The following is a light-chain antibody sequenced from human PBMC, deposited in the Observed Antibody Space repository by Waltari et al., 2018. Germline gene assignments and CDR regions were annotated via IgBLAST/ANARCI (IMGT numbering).Light chain of an antibody. CDR1: RSLLFSSNNGHS. CDR3: QQSYNFPYT. Sequence: DIVMTQSPAYLPVFLGERATINCKSSRSLLFSSNNGHSLAWYQQKPGQPPKALFSWASTRESGVPGRFSASGSGTDFTLTITGLQAEDVAVYFCQQSYNFPYTFGQGTKVEIK. CDR2: WAS. J-gene: IGKJ2*01. V-gene: IGKV4-1*01.